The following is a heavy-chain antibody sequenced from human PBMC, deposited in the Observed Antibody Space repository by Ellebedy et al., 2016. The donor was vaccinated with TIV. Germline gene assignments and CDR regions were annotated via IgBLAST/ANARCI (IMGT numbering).Heavy chain of an antibody. D-gene: IGHD3-16*01. CDR1: GFTFNSYT. CDR2: ISSSGSYI. J-gene: IGHJ4*02. CDR3: ARDLFGGVTADY. V-gene: IGHV3-21*01. Sequence: GGSLRLXXAASGFTFNSYTMNWVRQAPGKGLEWVSSISSSGSYIYYADSVRGRFTISRDNAKNSLYLQMNSLRAEDTAVYYCARDLFGGVTADYWGQGTLVTVSP.